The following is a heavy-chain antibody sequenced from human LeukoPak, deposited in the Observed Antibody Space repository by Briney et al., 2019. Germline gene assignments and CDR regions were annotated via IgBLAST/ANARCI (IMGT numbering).Heavy chain of an antibody. Sequence: SETLSLTSTVSGGSISSSSYYWGWIRQPPGKGLEWIGSIYYSGSTYYNPSLKSRVTISVDTSKNQFSLKLSSVTAADTAVYYCQGNIPAFDIWGQGTMVTVSS. CDR2: IYYSGST. CDR3: QGNIPAFDI. CDR1: GGSISSSSYY. D-gene: IGHD2/OR15-2a*01. J-gene: IGHJ3*02. V-gene: IGHV4-39*01.